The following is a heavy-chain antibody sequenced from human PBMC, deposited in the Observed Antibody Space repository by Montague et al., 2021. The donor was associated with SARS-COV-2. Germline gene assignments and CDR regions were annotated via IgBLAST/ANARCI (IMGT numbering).Heavy chain of an antibody. J-gene: IGHJ4*02. CDR3: AKGPSKYSVYDRYFAY. CDR1: QFTFSSYA. V-gene: IGHV3-23*01. Sequence: SLRLSCEASQFTFSSYAMSWVRQAPGKGPEWVSTISGGGSSTYYXDSXKGRFTISRDNSKNTLYLQMNSLRAEDTAVYYCAKGPSKYSVYDRYFAYWGQGTLVTVSS. D-gene: IGHD5/OR15-5a*01. CDR2: ISGGGSST.